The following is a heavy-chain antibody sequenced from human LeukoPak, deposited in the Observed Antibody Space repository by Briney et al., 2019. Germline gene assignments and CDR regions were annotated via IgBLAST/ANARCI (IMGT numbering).Heavy chain of an antibody. CDR2: ISHDGII. Sequence: GGSLRLSCETAGFTFSSYVMHWVRRTPGKGLVWVSHISHDGIISYADSVKGRFTISRDNAKNTLTLQMNSLRVEDTAVYFCARDRVYKIDYWGRGTLVTVSS. CDR3: ARDRVYKIDY. CDR1: GFTFSSYV. J-gene: IGHJ4*02. D-gene: IGHD5-24*01. V-gene: IGHV3-74*01.